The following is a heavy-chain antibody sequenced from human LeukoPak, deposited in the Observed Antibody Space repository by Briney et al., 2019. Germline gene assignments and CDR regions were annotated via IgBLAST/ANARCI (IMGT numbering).Heavy chain of an antibody. J-gene: IGHJ5*02. V-gene: IGHV1-2*02. Sequence: ASVKVSCKASGYTFNDYYMHWVRQAPGQGLEWMGWIDPYSGGTNSAQKFQGRLTMTRDMSLSTAYLELSSLSSDDTGEYYCARGNYYGSGPLFGAWGQGTLVTVSS. CDR2: IDPYSGGT. D-gene: IGHD3-10*01. CDR1: GYTFNDYY. CDR3: ARGNYYGSGPLFGA.